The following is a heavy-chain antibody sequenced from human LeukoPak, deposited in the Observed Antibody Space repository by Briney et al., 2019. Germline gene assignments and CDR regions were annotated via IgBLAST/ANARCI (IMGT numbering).Heavy chain of an antibody. Sequence: PSETLSLTCSVSGGSISDTSYYWGWIRQPPGKGLEWIGSIYDSGSSYNSPSLKGRVTISVDTAKNQFSLKLSSVTAADTAVYYCARGTSPGSGWYSDYSGQGTLVTV. D-gene: IGHD6-19*01. V-gene: IGHV4-39*07. CDR2: IYDSGSS. CDR1: GGSISDTSYY. CDR3: ARGTSPGSGWYSDY. J-gene: IGHJ4*02.